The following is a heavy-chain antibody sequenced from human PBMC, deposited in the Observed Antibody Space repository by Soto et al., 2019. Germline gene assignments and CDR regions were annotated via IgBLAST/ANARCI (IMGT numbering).Heavy chain of an antibody. CDR2: ISGGGTTI. J-gene: IGHJ4*02. D-gene: IGHD3-22*01. CDR1: GFTFSDYY. Sequence: QVQLVESGGGLVKPGGSLRLSCAASGFTFSDYYMSWIRQAPGKGLEWVSYISGGGTTIHYADSVKGRFTVSRDNAKNSMYLQMNSLRADDTAVYYCARVRPVNSGYSDYWGQGTLVTVSS. V-gene: IGHV3-11*01. CDR3: ARVRPVNSGYSDY.